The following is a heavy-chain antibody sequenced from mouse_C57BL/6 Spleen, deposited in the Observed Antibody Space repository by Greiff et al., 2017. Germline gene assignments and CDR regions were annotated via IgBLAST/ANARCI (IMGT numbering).Heavy chain of an antibody. V-gene: IGHV1-81*01. D-gene: IGHD1-1*01. CDR2: IYPRSGNT. Sequence: QVQLKESGAELARPGASVKLSCKASGYTFTSYGISWVKQRTGQGLEWIGEIYPRSGNTYYNEKFKGKATLTADKSSSTAYMELRSLTSEDSAVYFCARPNSHYYGSSYGYFDVWGTGTTVTVSS. CDR3: ARPNSHYYGSSYGYFDV. CDR1: GYTFTSYG. J-gene: IGHJ1*03.